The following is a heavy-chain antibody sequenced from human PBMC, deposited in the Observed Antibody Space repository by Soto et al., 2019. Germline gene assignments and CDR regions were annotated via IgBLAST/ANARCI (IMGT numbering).Heavy chain of an antibody. Sequence: PGESLKISCQVSGDSFTRYWIAWVRQMPGNGLEWMGTIYPGDSDTRYSPSFQGQVTTSADKSTSTVYLQWSTLKASDTAMFYCATRWGNCFDPWGQGTQVTVSS. CDR3: ATRWGNCFDP. V-gene: IGHV5-51*01. CDR1: GDSFTRYW. J-gene: IGHJ5*02. D-gene: IGHD1-26*01. CDR2: IYPGDSDT.